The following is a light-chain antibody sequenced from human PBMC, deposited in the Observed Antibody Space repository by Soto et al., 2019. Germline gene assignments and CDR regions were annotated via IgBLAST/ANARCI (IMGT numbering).Light chain of an antibody. CDR2: EGS. CDR1: TSDFGNYNL. CDR3: CSDAGNSAFV. V-gene: IGLV2-23*03. J-gene: IGLJ3*02. Sequence: QSALIQPASVSGTPGQSISISCIGTTSDFGNYNLVSWYQQYPGKAPKLIMYEGSRRPSGVSDRFSGSKSGGTASLTISGLQAEDEANYYCCSDAGNSAFVFGGGTKVTVL.